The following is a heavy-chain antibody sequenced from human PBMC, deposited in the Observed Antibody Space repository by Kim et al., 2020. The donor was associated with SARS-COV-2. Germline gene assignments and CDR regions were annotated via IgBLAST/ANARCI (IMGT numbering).Heavy chain of an antibody. V-gene: IGHV4-34*10. Sequence: SETLSLTCAVFGGSFSDNHWTWVRQSPGKGLEWIGEITHSGSPNYNSSLKSRITMSVDTSKNQFSLQLSSVTAADTATYYCAGGQRQDGPFDFWNCLFD. D-gene: IGHD3-3*01. CDR2: ITHSGSP. J-gene: IGHJ5*01. CDR3: AGGQRQDGPFDFWNCLFD. CDR1: GGSFSDNH.